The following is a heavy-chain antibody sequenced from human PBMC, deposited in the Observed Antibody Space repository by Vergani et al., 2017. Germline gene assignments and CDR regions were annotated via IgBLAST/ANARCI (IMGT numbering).Heavy chain of an antibody. J-gene: IGHJ4*02. D-gene: IGHD3-10*01. CDR3: AGPYGSGTDHSFDY. CDR2: INHSGST. CDR1: GGSFSGYY. V-gene: IGHV4-34*01. Sequence: QVQLQQWGAGLLKPSETLSLTCAVYGGSFSGYYWSWIRQPPGKGLEWIGEINHSGSTNYNPSLKSRVTISVDTSKNQFSLKLSSVTAADTAVYYCAGPYGSGTDHSFDYWGQGTLVTVSS.